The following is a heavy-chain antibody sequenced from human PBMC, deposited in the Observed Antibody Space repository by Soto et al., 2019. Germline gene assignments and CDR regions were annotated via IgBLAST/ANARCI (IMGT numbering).Heavy chain of an antibody. J-gene: IGHJ6*03. V-gene: IGHV3-53*04. D-gene: IGHD6-6*01. Sequence: GGSLRLSCAASGFTVSSNYMSWVRQAPGKGLEWVSVIYSGGSTYYADSVKGRFTISRHNSKNTLYLQMNSLRAEDTAVYYCARDYSSSSAPYYYYMDVWGKGTTVTVSS. CDR1: GFTVSSNY. CDR2: IYSGGST. CDR3: ARDYSSSSAPYYYYMDV.